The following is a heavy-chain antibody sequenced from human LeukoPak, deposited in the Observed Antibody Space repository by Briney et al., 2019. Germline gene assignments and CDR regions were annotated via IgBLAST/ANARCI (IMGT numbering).Heavy chain of an antibody. CDR1: GGTFSSYA. J-gene: IGHJ4*02. CDR3: ARVLLEWLLIDY. CDR2: IIPIFGTA. V-gene: IGHV1-69*13. Sequence: AASVKVSCKASGGTFSSYAISWVRQAPGQGLEWMGGIIPIFGTANYAQKFQGRVTITADESTSTAYMELSSLRSEDTAVYYCARVLLEWLLIDYWGQGTLGTVSS. D-gene: IGHD3-3*01.